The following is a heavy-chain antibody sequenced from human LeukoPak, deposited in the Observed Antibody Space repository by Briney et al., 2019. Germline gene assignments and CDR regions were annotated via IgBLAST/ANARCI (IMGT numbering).Heavy chain of an antibody. D-gene: IGHD5-18*01. CDR3: ARVVSYGQAIDY. Sequence: ASVKVSCKASGYTFTSYYMHWVRQATGQGLEWMGWMNPNSGNTGYAQKFQGRVTITRNTSISTAYMELSSLRSEDTAVYYCARVVSYGQAIDYWGQGTLVTVSS. J-gene: IGHJ4*02. CDR2: MNPNSGNT. CDR1: GYTFTSYY. V-gene: IGHV1-8*01.